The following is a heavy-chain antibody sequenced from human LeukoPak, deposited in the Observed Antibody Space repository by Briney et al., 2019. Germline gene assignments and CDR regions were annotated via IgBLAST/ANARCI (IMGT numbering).Heavy chain of an antibody. J-gene: IGHJ6*03. CDR1: GFTFSSYW. D-gene: IGHD6-19*01. V-gene: IGHV3-7*01. CDR2: IKQDGSEK. CDR3: ARVVGYSSGWLLYYYMDV. Sequence: GGSLRLSCAASGFTFSSYWMSWVRQAPGKGLEWVANIKQDGSEKYYVDSVKGRFTISRDNAKNSLYLQMNSLRAEDTAVYYCARVVGYSSGWLLYYYMDVWGKGTTVTVSS.